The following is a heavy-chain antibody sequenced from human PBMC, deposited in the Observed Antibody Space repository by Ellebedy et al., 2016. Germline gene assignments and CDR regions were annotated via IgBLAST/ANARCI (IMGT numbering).Heavy chain of an antibody. D-gene: IGHD4-17*01. Sequence: GGSLRLSXAASGFTFSDYYMSWIRQAPGKGLEWVSYISSSSSYTNYADSVKGRFTISRDNAKNSLYLQMNSLRAEDTAVYYCARDEVSLGDGDYPLADAFDIWGQGTMVTVSS. J-gene: IGHJ3*02. V-gene: IGHV3-11*05. CDR2: ISSSSSYT. CDR1: GFTFSDYY. CDR3: ARDEVSLGDGDYPLADAFDI.